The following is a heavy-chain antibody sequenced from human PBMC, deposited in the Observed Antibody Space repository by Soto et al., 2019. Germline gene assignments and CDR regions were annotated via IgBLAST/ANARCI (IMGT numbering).Heavy chain of an antibody. CDR1: GGSFSAYY. J-gene: IGHJ6*02. CDR3: ARGGIAARPNHYYGMDV. V-gene: IGHV4-34*01. Sequence: PSETLSLTCAVYGGSFSAYYWSWIRQPPGKGLEWIGEINHSGSTNYNPSLKSRVTISVDTSKNQFSLKLSSVTAADTAVYYCARGGIAARPNHYYGMDVWGQGTTVTVSS. D-gene: IGHD6-6*01. CDR2: INHSGST.